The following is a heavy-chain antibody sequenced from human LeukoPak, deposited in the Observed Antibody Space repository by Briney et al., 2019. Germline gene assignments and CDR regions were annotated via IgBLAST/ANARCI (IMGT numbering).Heavy chain of an antibody. D-gene: IGHD3-10*01. CDR1: GYTFTDYN. CDR2: ISPNSGGT. Sequence: GASVTVSCKASGYTFTDYNIHWVRQAPGQGLERMGWISPNSGGTNYAQKFQGRVTMTRDTSITTAYMELSRLRSDDTAMYYCTVWFGELTHWGQGTLVTVSS. J-gene: IGHJ4*02. V-gene: IGHV1-2*02. CDR3: TVWFGELTH.